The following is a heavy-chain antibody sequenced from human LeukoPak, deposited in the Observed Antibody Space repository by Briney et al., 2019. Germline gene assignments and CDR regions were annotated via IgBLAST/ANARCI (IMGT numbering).Heavy chain of an antibody. J-gene: IGHJ4*02. V-gene: IGHV4-34*01. Sequence: SETLSLTCAVYGGSFIGYYWSWIRQPPGKGLEWIGEINHSGSTNYNPSLKSRVTISVDTSKNQFSLKLSSVTAADTAVYYCATTYGSGSPTGYWGQGTLVTVSS. CDR1: GGSFIGYY. CDR2: INHSGST. CDR3: ATTYGSGSPTGY. D-gene: IGHD3-10*01.